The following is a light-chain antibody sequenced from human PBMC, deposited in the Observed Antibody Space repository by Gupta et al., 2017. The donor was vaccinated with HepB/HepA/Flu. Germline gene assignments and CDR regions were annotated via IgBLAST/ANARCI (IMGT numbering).Light chain of an antibody. CDR1: SSNVGSNN. J-gene: IGLJ2*01. CDR2: YND. V-gene: IGLV1-44*01. CDR3: AAWDTSLNAVV. Sequence: HSVLTQSTSISGTPGQRVTISCSGSSSNVGSNNVNWYQQFPGTAPKLLIYYNDERPSGVPDRISGSKAGTSAYLAISGLQSEDEAYYYCAAWDTSLNAVVFGGGTKLTVL.